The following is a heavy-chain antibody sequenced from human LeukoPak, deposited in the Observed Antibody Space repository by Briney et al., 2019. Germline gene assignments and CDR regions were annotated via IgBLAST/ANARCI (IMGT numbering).Heavy chain of an antibody. D-gene: IGHD3-22*01. CDR1: GGTFSSYA. CDR2: IIPIFGTA. V-gene: IGHV1-69*05. CDR3: ARDAHYYDSSGYYYPYYFDY. Sequence: SVKVSRKASGGTFSSYAISWVRQAPGQGLEWMGRIIPIFGTANYAQKFQGRVTITTDESTSTAYMELSSLRSEDTAVYYCARDAHYYDSSGYYYPYYFDYWGQGTLVTVSS. J-gene: IGHJ4*02.